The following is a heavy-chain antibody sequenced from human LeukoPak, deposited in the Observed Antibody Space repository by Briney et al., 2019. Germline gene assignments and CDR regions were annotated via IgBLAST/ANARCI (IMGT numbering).Heavy chain of an antibody. CDR1: GFTFSSYA. V-gene: IGHV3-23*01. D-gene: IGHD6-19*01. Sequence: GGSLRLSCAVSGFTFSSYAMSWVRQAPGKGLEWVSAISGSGSSTYCAASERGRFTISRDNSKNTLYLQMSSLRAEDTAGYYCAKGYSGGWGDFVYWRRGSLASDSS. CDR3: AKGYSGGWGDFVY. J-gene: IGHJ4*02. CDR2: ISGSGSST.